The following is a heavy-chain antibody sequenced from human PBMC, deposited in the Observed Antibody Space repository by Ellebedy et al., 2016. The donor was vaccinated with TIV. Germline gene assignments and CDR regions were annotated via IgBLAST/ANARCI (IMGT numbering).Heavy chain of an antibody. Sequence: PGGSLRLSCTASGFTFSNYWMSWVRQAPGKGLEWVANIKHDGSEKKYVDSVKGRFTISRDNAKNSLYLQMNSLRAEDTAVYYCARDSIGFGEVYWGQGTLVTVSS. CDR3: ARDSIGFGEVY. J-gene: IGHJ4*02. CDR2: IKHDGSEK. D-gene: IGHD3-10*01. V-gene: IGHV3-7*01. CDR1: GFTFSNYW.